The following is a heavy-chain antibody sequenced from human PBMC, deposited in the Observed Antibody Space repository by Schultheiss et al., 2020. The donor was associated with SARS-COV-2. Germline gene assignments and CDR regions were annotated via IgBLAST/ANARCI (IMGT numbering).Heavy chain of an antibody. Sequence: SETLSLTCAVSGASISSSNWWSWVRQPPGKGLEWIGEISHSGSTNYNPTLKSRVTISVDTSKNQFSLKLSSVTAADTAVYYCARFRATIFGVVANWFDPWGQGTLVTVSS. CDR3: ARFRATIFGVVANWFDP. CDR2: ISHSGST. CDR1: GASISSSNW. D-gene: IGHD3-3*01. V-gene: IGHV4-4*02. J-gene: IGHJ5*02.